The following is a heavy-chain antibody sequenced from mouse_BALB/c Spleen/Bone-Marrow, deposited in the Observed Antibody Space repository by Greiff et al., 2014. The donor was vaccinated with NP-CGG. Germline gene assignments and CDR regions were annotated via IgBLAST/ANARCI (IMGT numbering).Heavy chain of an antibody. Sequence: EVQLQQSGAELVKPGASVKLSCTASGFNIKDTYMHWVKQRPERGLEWIGRIDPANGDIIYDPKFQGKATITADTSSNTAYLQLSSLTSEDTAVYYCARGGNYGWFAYWGQGTLVTVSA. CDR2: IDPANGDI. V-gene: IGHV14-3*02. CDR1: GFNIKDTY. D-gene: IGHD2-1*01. CDR3: ARGGNYGWFAY. J-gene: IGHJ3*01.